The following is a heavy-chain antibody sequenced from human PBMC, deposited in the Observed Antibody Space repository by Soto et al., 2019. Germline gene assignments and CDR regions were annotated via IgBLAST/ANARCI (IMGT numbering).Heavy chain of an antibody. CDR1: GFTFSSYS. J-gene: IGHJ4*02. D-gene: IGHD3-10*01. Sequence: GGSLRLSCAASGFTFSSYSMNWVRQAPGKGLEWVSSISSSSSYIYYADSVKGRFTISRDNAKNSLYLQMNSLRAEDTAVYYCAKGFYVSLYYFDYWGQGTLVTVSS. CDR2: ISSSSSYI. V-gene: IGHV3-21*04. CDR3: AKGFYVSLYYFDY.